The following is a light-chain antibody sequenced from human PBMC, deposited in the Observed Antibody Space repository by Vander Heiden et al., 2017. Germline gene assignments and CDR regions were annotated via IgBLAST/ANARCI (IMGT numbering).Light chain of an antibody. V-gene: IGKV3D-15*01. CDR3: QQYNNWPPLT. CDR2: GAS. J-gene: IGKJ4*01. Sequence: EIVMTHSPATLSVSPGERATLSCRASQSINSNLAWYQQRPGQAPRLLMYGASIRATGIPARFSGSGSGTEFTLTISSLQSEDFAVYYCQQYNNWPPLTFGGGTRVEIK. CDR1: QSINSN.